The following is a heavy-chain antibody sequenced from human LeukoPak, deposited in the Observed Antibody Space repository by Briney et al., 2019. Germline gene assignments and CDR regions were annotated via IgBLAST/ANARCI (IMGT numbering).Heavy chain of an antibody. CDR2: ISSSSSTI. D-gene: IGHD2-2*02. Sequence: GGSLRLSCAASGFTFSSYSMNWVRQAPGKGLEWVSYISSSSSTIYYADSVKGRFTISRDNAKNSLYLQMNSLRAEDTAVYYCARVRIPYCSRISCYNYYYYMDVWGKGTTVTISS. V-gene: IGHV3-48*01. J-gene: IGHJ6*03. CDR1: GFTFSSYS. CDR3: ARVRIPYCSRISCYNYYYYMDV.